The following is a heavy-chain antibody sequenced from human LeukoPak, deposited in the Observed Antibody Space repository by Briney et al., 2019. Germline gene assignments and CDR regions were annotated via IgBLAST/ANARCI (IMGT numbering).Heavy chain of an antibody. D-gene: IGHD3-10*01. Sequence: GGSLRLSCAVSGSIGIDGYMSWVRQAPGKGLEWVSYISSSSSTIYYADSVKGRFTISRDNAKNSLYLQMNSLRAEDTAVYYCARGSLWFGEPLDYWGQGTLVTVSS. CDR3: ARGSLWFGEPLDY. CDR1: GSIGIDGY. V-gene: IGHV3-11*04. J-gene: IGHJ4*02. CDR2: ISSSSSTI.